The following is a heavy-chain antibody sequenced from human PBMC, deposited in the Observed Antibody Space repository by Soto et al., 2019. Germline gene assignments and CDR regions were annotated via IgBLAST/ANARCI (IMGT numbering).Heavy chain of an antibody. Sequence: ASVKVSCKASGGTFSSYAISWVRQAPGQGLEWMGGIIPIFGTANYAHKFQGRVTITADESTSTAYMELSSLRSEDTAVYYCARTADKAYDILTGSLDYWGQGTLVTVSS. CDR2: IIPIFGTA. CDR3: ARTADKAYDILTGSLDY. D-gene: IGHD3-9*01. V-gene: IGHV1-69*13. CDR1: GGTFSSYA. J-gene: IGHJ4*02.